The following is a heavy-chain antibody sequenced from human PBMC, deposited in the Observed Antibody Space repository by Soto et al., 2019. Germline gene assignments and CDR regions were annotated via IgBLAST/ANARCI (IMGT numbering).Heavy chain of an antibody. CDR2: INSDGSST. V-gene: IGHV3-74*01. D-gene: IGHD1-26*01. J-gene: IGHJ6*02. CDR3: ARGWSWGGMDV. CDR1: GFTFSSYA. Sequence: GGSLRHSCTVSGFTFSSYAMSWVRQAPGKGLVWVSRINSDGSSTSYADSVKGRFTISRDNAKNTLYLQMNSLRAEDTAVYYCARGWSWGGMDVWGQGTTVTVSS.